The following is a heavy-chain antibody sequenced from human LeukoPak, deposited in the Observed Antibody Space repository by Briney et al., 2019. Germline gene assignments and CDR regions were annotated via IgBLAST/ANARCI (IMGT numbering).Heavy chain of an antibody. J-gene: IGHJ5*02. V-gene: IGHV1-69*13. CDR3: ARGRNYYDSSGYPGPMYNWFDP. CDR2: IIPIFGTA. Sequence: ASVKVSCKASGGTFSSYAISWVRQAPGQGLEWMGGIIPIFGTANYAQKFQGGVTITADESTSTAYMELSSLRSEDTAVYYCARGRNYYDSSGYPGPMYNWFDPWGQGTLVTVSS. CDR1: GGTFSSYA. D-gene: IGHD3-22*01.